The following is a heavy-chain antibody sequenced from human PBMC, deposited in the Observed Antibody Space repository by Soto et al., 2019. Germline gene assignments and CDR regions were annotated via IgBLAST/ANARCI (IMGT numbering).Heavy chain of an antibody. D-gene: IGHD3-22*01. CDR3: AKMEDSSGTIDY. V-gene: IGHV3-30*18. J-gene: IGHJ4*02. Sequence: PGGSLRLSRAASGFTFSSYGMHWVRPAPGKGLEWVAVISYDGSNKYYADSVKGRFTISRDNSKNTLYLQMNSLRAEDTAVYYCAKMEDSSGTIDYWGQGTLVTVSS. CDR2: ISYDGSNK. CDR1: GFTFSSYG.